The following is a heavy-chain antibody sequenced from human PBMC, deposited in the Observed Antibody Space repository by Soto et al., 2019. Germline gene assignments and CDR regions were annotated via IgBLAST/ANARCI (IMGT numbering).Heavy chain of an antibody. CDR3: ARALINCHYARRFDP. D-gene: IGHD1-7*01. Sequence: GGSLRLSCAASGFTFSSYGISWVRQAPGKGLEWVANIKQDGIEKYYVDSVKGRFTISRDNAKNSLYLQMNSLRAEDTAVYYCARALINCHYARRFDPCGQGTLVTVSS. CDR1: GFTFSSYG. V-gene: IGHV3-7*04. CDR2: IKQDGIEK. J-gene: IGHJ5*02.